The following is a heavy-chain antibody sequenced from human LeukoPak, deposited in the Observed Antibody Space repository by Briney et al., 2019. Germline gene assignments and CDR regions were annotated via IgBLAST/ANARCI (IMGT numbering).Heavy chain of an antibody. Sequence: PGGSLRLSCAASVFTFDDYAMHWVRQAPGKGLEWVSGISWNSGSIGYADSVKGRFTISRDNAKNSLYLQMNCLRAEDMALYYCAKGAWELGIAFDIWAQGTMVTVSS. CDR1: VFTFDDYA. D-gene: IGHD1-26*01. J-gene: IGHJ3*02. CDR3: AKGAWELGIAFDI. V-gene: IGHV3-9*03. CDR2: ISWNSGSI.